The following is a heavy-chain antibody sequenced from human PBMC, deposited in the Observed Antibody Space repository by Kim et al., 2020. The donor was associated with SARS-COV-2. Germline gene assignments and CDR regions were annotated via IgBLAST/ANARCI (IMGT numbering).Heavy chain of an antibody. CDR3: SKRGDGRTLNPEKH. CDR2: VGTGGET. V-gene: IGHV3-23*01. Sequence: GGSLRLSCAASGFTFSSYAMSWVRQAPGKGLEWVSVVGTGGETYYAESAKGRFTISSDNSRRTLYLQMNSLRADDAAVYYCSKRGDGRTLNPEKHWCQG. CDR1: GFTFSSYA. J-gene: IGHJ1*01.